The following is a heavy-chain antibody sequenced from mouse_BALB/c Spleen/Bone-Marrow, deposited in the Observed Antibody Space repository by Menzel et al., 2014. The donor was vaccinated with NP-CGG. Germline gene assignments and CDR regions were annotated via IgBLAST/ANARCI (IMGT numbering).Heavy chain of an antibody. CDR2: IFAGDDSP. CDR3: ARGGSYYGYYWYFDV. J-gene: IGHJ1*01. Sequence: QVQLQQSGVELVKPGASGKLSRKASGYTFTGYDINWVRQRPEQGLEWIGWIFAGDDSPKYNEKFKGKATLTTDKSSSTTYMQLNRVTSEDAAVYFCARGGSYYGYYWYFDVWGAGTTVTVSS. D-gene: IGHD1-2*01. CDR1: GYTFTGYD. V-gene: IGHV1-85*01.